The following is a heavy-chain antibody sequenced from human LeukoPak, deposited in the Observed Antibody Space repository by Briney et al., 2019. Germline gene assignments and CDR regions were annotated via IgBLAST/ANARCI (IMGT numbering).Heavy chain of an antibody. V-gene: IGHV3-23*01. CDR1: GFTFNNYG. Sequence: GGSLRLSCAASGFTFNNYGMNWVRQAPGKGLEWVSAISGSGGSTYYADSVKGRFTISRDNSKNTLYLQMNSLRAEDTAVYYCAKWVSYDSSGYYPNWFDPWGQGTLVTVSS. CDR2: ISGSGGST. CDR3: AKWVSYDSSGYYPNWFDP. J-gene: IGHJ5*02. D-gene: IGHD3-22*01.